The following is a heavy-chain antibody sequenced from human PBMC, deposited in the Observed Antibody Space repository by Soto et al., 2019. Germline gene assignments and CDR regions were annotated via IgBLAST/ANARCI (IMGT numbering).Heavy chain of an antibody. D-gene: IGHD6-13*01. CDR2: IIPIFGTA. Sequence: QVQLVQSGAEVKKPGSSVKVSCKASGGTFSSYAISWVRQAPGQGLEWMGGIIPIFGTANYAQKFQGRVTITADKSTSTAYMEPSSLRSEDTAVYYCARDTWEQQHELSRIDPWGQGTLVTVSS. J-gene: IGHJ5*02. V-gene: IGHV1-69*06. CDR3: ARDTWEQQHELSRIDP. CDR1: GGTFSSYA.